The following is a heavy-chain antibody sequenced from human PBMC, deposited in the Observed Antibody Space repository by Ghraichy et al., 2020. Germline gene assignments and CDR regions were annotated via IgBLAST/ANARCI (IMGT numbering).Heavy chain of an antibody. J-gene: IGHJ3*02. CDR3: ARVYYDFWSGYYEAFDI. CDR2: IKQDGSEK. D-gene: IGHD3-3*01. Sequence: LSLTCGAAVGSSNVYSLVWVRQAPGKLLEGVANIKQDGSEKYYVDSVKGRFTISRDNAKNSLYLQMNSLRAEDTAVYYCARVYYDFWSGYYEAFDIWGQRTMVTVSS. CDR1: VGSSNVYS. V-gene: IGHV3-7*03.